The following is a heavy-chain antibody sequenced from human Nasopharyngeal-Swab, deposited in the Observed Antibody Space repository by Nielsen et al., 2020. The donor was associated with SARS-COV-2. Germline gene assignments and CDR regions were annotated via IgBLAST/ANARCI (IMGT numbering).Heavy chain of an antibody. CDR2: MNTNSGNT. D-gene: IGHD3-10*01. CDR1: GYTFTSYD. J-gene: IGHJ5*02. CDR3: ARITIPRGGWFDP. Sequence: ASVQVSCKASGYTFTSYDINWVRQATGQGLEWMGWMNTNSGNTGYAQKFQGRVTMTRNTSISTAYMELSSLRSEDTAVYYCARITIPRGGWFDPWGQGTLVTVSS. V-gene: IGHV1-8*01.